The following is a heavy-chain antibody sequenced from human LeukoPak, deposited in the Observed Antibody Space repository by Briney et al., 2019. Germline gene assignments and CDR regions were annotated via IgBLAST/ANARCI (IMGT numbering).Heavy chain of an antibody. CDR3: ARHEIVVVTIYYFDY. CDR1: GYSISSGYY. J-gene: IGHJ4*02. D-gene: IGHD3-22*01. V-gene: IGHV4-38-2*01. Sequence: SETLSLTCAVSGYSISSGYYWGWIRQPPGKGLEWIGSIYYSGSTYYNPSLKSRVTISVDTSKNQFSLKLSSVTAADTAVYYCARHEIVVVTIYYFDYWGQGTLVTVSS. CDR2: IYYSGST.